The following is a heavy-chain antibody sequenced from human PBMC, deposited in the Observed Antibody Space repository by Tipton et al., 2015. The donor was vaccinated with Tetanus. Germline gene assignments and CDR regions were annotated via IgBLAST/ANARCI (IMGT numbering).Heavy chain of an antibody. V-gene: IGHV4-31*03. CDR3: ARTYCSGGSCYSGGAYGMDV. D-gene: IGHD2-15*01. Sequence: TLSLTCTVSGGSISSGGYYWSWIRQHPGKGLEWIGYIYYSGSTYYNPSLKSRVTISVDTSKNQFSLKLSSVTAADTAVYYCARTYCSGGSCYSGGAYGMDVWGQGTTVTVSS. CDR1: GGSISSGGYY. J-gene: IGHJ6*02. CDR2: IYYSGST.